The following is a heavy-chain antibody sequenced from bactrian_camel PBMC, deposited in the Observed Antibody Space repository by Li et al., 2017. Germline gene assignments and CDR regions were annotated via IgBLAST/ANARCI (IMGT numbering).Heavy chain of an antibody. Sequence: VQLVESGGGLVQPGGSLRLSCRASGFTFTNYSSYYMSWVRQAPGKGLEWVSSINPAGTAPYYADSVKGRFTISRDNGEDTVYLQLNSLKPEDTAVYYCVRETGWIFEYWGQGTQVTVS. V-gene: IGHV3S40*01. D-gene: IGHD5*01. CDR3: VRETGWIFEY. CDR2: INPAGTAP. CDR1: GFTFTNYSSYY. J-gene: IGHJ4*01.